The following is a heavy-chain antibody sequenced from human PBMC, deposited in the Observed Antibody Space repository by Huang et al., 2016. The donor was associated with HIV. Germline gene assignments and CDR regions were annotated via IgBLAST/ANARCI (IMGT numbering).Heavy chain of an antibody. Sequence: QVQLQESGPGLVKPSETLSLTCPVSDGSISSHYWSWIRQPPGQGLEWIGRHYWCVCRRLQGRGVAGIGSIDSSGRTNYNPALKNRVTISVVTSKNQLSLKLSSVAAADTAVYYCARVERYFDWLLYKGVGAFDIWGQGTMVTVSS. D-gene: IGHD3-9*01. CDR2: IDSSGRT. V-gene: IGHV4-59*08. CDR3: ARVERYFDWLLYKGVGAFDI. CDR1: DGSISSHY. J-gene: IGHJ3*02.